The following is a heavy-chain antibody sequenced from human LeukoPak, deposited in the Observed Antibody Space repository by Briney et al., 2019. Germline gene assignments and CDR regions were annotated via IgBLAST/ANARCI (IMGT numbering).Heavy chain of an antibody. D-gene: IGHD4-11*01. J-gene: IGHJ6*02. CDR3: ARAPHYSNYGPYYYGMDV. CDR1: GFTLSNHG. CDR2: VWYDGINK. Sequence: GGSLRLSCAASGFTLSNHGMHWVRQAPGKGLEWVAVVWYDGINKYYADSVKGRFTISRDISKNTLYLQMNSLRAEDTAVYYCARAPHYSNYGPYYYGMDVWGQGTMVTVSS. V-gene: IGHV3-33*01.